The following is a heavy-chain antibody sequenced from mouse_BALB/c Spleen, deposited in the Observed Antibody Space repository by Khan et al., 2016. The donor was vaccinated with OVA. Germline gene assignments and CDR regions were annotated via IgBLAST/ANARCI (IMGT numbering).Heavy chain of an antibody. V-gene: IGHV3-2*02. Sequence: EVQLQESGPGLVKPSQSLSLTCTVTGYSITSNYAWNWIRQFPGNKLEWMGYISYSGSTSYNPSLKSRISITRDTSKNQFFLQLNSVTTEDTATYNCAIGNYYGYAMDYWGQGTSVTVSS. CDR2: ISYSGST. CDR3: AIGNYYGYAMDY. J-gene: IGHJ4*01. CDR1: GYSITSNYA. D-gene: IGHD1-1*01.